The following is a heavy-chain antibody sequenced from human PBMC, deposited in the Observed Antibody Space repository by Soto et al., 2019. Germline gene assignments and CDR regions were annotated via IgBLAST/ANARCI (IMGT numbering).Heavy chain of an antibody. CDR1: GGSISSSNW. D-gene: IGHD3-10*01. CDR3: ARSLWFGESYSDY. J-gene: IGHJ4*02. V-gene: IGHV4-4*02. Sequence: QVQLQESGPGLVKPSGTLSLTCAVSGGSISSSNWWSWVRQPPGKGLEWIGEIYHSGSTNYNPSLRSRVTISVAKSKNQFSLKVSSVTAANAAVYYCARSLWFGESYSDYWGQGTLVTVSS. CDR2: IYHSGST.